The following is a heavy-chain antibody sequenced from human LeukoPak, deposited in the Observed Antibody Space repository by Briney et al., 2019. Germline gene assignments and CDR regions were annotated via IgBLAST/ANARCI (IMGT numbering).Heavy chain of an antibody. J-gene: IGHJ4*02. D-gene: IGHD6-19*01. CDR1: GFTFSSYA. CDR3: AKDLPPGYSSGWYYFDY. V-gene: IGHV3-23*01. CDR2: ISGSGGST. Sequence: GGSLRLSCAASGFTFSSYAMSWVRQAPGKGLEWVSAISGSGGSTYYADPVKGRFTISRDISKNTLYLQMNSLRAEDTAVYYCAKDLPPGYSSGWYYFDYWGQGTLVTVSS.